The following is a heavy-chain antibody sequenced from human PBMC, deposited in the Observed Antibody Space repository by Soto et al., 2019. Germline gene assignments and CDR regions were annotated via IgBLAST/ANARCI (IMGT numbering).Heavy chain of an antibody. CDR1: GGSFSGYY. CDR2: IHHSGST. V-gene: IGHV4-34*01. Sequence: KPSETLSLTCAVYGGSFSGYYWSWIRQPPGKGLEWIGEIHHSGSTNYNPSLKSRVTISVDTSKNQFSLKLSSVTAADTAVYYCARGGGGSYPDYWGQGTLVTVSS. J-gene: IGHJ4*02. D-gene: IGHD1-26*01. CDR3: ARGGGGSYPDY.